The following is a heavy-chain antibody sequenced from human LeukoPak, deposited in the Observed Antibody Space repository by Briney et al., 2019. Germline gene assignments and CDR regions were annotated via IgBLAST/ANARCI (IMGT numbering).Heavy chain of an antibody. CDR2: IYPYDSET. CDR1: WYSFTGFW. D-gene: IGHD5-18*01. V-gene: IGHV5-51*01. Sequence: GESLKISWKASWYSFTGFWICWVRQMPGKGLEWMGIIYPYDSETRYSPSFQGQVTISSDKSISTAYLQWSSLKATDTAMYYCARHIGYSAWNPDYWGQGTLVTVSS. CDR3: ARHIGYSAWNPDY. J-gene: IGHJ4*02.